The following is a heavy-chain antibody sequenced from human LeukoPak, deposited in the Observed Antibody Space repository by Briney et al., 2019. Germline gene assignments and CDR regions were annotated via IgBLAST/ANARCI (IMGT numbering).Heavy chain of an antibody. CDR1: GYTFTSYA. D-gene: IGHD1-26*01. Sequence: ASVKVSCKASGYTFTSYAMHWVRQAPGQRLEWMGWINAGNGNTKYSQKFQGRVTITRDTSASTAYMELSSLRSEDTAVYYCARKWELIAHDAFDIWGQGTMVTVSS. CDR2: INAGNGNT. J-gene: IGHJ3*02. CDR3: ARKWELIAHDAFDI. V-gene: IGHV1-3*01.